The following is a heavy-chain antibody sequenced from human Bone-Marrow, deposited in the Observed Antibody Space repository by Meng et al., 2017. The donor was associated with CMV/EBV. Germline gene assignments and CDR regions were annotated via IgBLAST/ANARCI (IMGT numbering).Heavy chain of an antibody. V-gene: IGHV3-21*01. D-gene: IGHD3-3*01. Sequence: GESLKISCVASGFSFSDYSMNWVRQAPGKGLEWVSSITIFGSHIYYADSVKGRFTISRDNAKKSLYLQMHSLRAEDTAIYYCTRDIGGVGAYWGQGTLVTVYS. CDR2: ITIFGSHI. CDR1: GFSFSDYS. CDR3: TRDIGGVGAY. J-gene: IGHJ4*02.